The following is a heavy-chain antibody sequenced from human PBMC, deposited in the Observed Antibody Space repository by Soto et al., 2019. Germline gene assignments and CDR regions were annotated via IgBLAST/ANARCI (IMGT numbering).Heavy chain of an antibody. V-gene: IGHV4-31*03. CDR1: GGSISSGGYY. Sequence: QVQLQESGPGLVKPSQTLSLTCTVSGGSISSGGYYWSWIRQHPGKGLEWIGYIYYSGSTYYNPSLKSRVTISVDTSKNQFSLKLSSVTAADTAVYYCAREQVAYCGGDCYPGAFDIWGQGTMVTVSS. D-gene: IGHD2-21*01. J-gene: IGHJ3*02. CDR2: IYYSGST. CDR3: AREQVAYCGGDCYPGAFDI.